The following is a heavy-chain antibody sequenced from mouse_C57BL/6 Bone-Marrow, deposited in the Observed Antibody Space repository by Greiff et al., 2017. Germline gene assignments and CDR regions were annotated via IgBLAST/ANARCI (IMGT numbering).Heavy chain of an antibody. Sequence: QVQLKQPGAELVRPGTSVKLSCKASGYTFTSYWMHWVKQRPGQGLEWIGVIDPSDSYTNYNQKFKGKATLTVDTSSSTAYMQLSSLTSEDSAVYYCARLLWLRPYYFDYWGQGTTLTVSS. CDR3: ARLLWLRPYYFDY. J-gene: IGHJ2*01. CDR1: GYTFTSYW. V-gene: IGHV1-59*01. CDR2: IDPSDSYT. D-gene: IGHD2-2*01.